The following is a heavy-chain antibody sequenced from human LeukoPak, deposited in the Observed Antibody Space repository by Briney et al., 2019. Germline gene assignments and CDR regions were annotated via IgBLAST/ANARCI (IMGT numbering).Heavy chain of an antibody. CDR2: ISYDGSNK. J-gene: IGHJ1*01. CDR1: GFTLSSYG. D-gene: IGHD3-22*01. CDR3: AQEGYYDSSQLQH. V-gene: IGHV3-30*18. Sequence: GGPLRLSCAASGFTLSSYGMHWVRQAPGKGLEWVAVISYDGSNKFYADSVKGRFTISRDNSKNTLYLQMNSQRDEDSSVHHCAQEGYYDSSQLQHWGQGTLVSVSS.